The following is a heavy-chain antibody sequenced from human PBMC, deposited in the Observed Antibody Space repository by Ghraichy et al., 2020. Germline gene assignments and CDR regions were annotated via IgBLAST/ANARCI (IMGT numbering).Heavy chain of an antibody. V-gene: IGHV4-59*01. CDR2: IYYSGST. CDR3: ARWSPYNWNDGGWFDP. Sequence: SETLSLTCTVSGGSISSYYWSWIRQPPGKGLEWIGYIYYSGSTNYNPSLKSRVTISVDTSKKQFSLKVSSVTAADTAVYYCARWSPYNWNDGGWFDPWGQGTLVTVSS. J-gene: IGHJ5*02. CDR1: GGSISSYY. D-gene: IGHD1-1*01.